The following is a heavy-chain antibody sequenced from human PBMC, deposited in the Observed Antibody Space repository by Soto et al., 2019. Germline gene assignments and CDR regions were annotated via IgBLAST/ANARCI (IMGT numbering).Heavy chain of an antibody. D-gene: IGHD6-19*01. Sequence: GESLKISCKVSGYSFTSHWIGWVRQMPGKHLEWMGIIYPGDSDTRYSPSFEGQVTISADKSISTAYLQWSSLKASDTAMYYCARHLEMAAIDSWGQGTLVTVSS. CDR1: GYSFTSHW. CDR3: ARHLEMAAIDS. V-gene: IGHV5-51*01. J-gene: IGHJ4*02. CDR2: IYPGDSDT.